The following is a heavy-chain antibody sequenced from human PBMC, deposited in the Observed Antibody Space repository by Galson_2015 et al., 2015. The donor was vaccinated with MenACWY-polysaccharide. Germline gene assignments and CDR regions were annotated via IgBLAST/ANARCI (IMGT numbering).Heavy chain of an antibody. V-gene: IGHV3-33*01. D-gene: IGHD2-2*01. Sequence: SLRLSCAASGFSFSTYGMHWVRQAPGKGLEWVAVIWSGGRNQYYADSVRGRFTISRDNSKNTVSLQMNSLRPEDTAVYYCVRERGPVDAFDIWGQGTRVTVSS. CDR2: IWSGGRNQ. CDR3: VRERGPVDAFDI. CDR1: GFSFSTYG. J-gene: IGHJ3*02.